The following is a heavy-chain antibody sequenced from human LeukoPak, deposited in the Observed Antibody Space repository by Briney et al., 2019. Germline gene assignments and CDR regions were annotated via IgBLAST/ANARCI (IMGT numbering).Heavy chain of an antibody. CDR2: IYSASST. D-gene: IGHD6-19*01. J-gene: IGHJ4*02. V-gene: IGHV3-53*01. CDR3: ARDLASSTGWEIDY. Sequence: GGSLRLSCAASGFTVSTNYMSWVRQAPGKGLEWVSLIYSASSTYYADSVKGRFTISRDNSKNTLYLQMNSLRAEDTAMYYCARDLASSTGWEIDYWGQGTLVTVSS. CDR1: GFTVSTNY.